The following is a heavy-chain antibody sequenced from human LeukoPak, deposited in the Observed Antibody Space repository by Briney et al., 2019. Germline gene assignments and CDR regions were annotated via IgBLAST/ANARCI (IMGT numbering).Heavy chain of an antibody. CDR3: AREKTACGGDCYDS. V-gene: IGHV3-48*03. J-gene: IGHJ4*02. CDR1: GFTFSSYE. CDR2: ISSSGTPI. Sequence: GGSLRLSCAASGFTFSSYEMNWVRQGPGKGLEWVSYISSSGTPIHYADSVKGRFTISRDNAKNSLFLQMNSLRAEDTAVYYCAREKTACGGDCYDSWGQGTLVTVSS. D-gene: IGHD2-21*01.